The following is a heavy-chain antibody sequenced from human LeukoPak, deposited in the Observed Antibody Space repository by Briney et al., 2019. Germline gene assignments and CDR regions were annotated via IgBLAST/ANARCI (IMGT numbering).Heavy chain of an antibody. CDR3: ARGLVSEYRGQDLENYFDF. J-gene: IGHJ4*02. CDR1: GGSISSSSYY. CDR2: IYYSGST. Sequence: PSETLSLTCTVSGGSISSSSYYWGWIRQPPGKGLEWIGSIYYSGSTYYNLSLKSRVTISVDTSKNQFSLKLSSVTAADTAVYYCARGLVSEYRGQDLENYFDFWGQGTLVTVSS. V-gene: IGHV4-39*07. D-gene: IGHD5-12*01.